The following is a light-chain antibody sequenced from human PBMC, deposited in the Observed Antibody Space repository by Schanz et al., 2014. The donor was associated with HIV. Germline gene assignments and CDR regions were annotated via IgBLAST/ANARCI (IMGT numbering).Light chain of an antibody. CDR1: QSVGGSQ. CDR3: QQYGSSPT. J-gene: IGKJ1*01. V-gene: IGKV3-20*01. Sequence: EIVLTQSPGRLSLSPGERATLSCRASQSVGGSQLAWFQLKRGQPPRLLIYATSFRAVGIPDRFSGSGSETDFTLTISRLEPEDSAVYYCQQYGSSPTFGQGTRVEIK. CDR2: ATS.